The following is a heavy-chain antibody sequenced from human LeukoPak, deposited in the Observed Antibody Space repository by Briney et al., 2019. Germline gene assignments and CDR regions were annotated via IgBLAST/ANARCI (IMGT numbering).Heavy chain of an antibody. V-gene: IGHV1-69*05. D-gene: IGHD3-22*01. CDR3: AREGDEGYLLDAFDI. Sequence: SVKVSCKASGGTFSSYAISWVRQAPGQGLEWMGRIIPIFGTANYAQKFQGRVTITTDESASTAYMELSSLRSEDTAVYYCAREGDEGYLLDAFDIWGQGTMVTVSS. CDR2: IIPIFGTA. CDR1: GGTFSSYA. J-gene: IGHJ3*02.